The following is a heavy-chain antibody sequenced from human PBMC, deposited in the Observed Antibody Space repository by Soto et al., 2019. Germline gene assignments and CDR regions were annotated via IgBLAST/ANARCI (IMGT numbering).Heavy chain of an antibody. V-gene: IGHV1-8*02. J-gene: IGHJ3*02. Sequence: ASVKVSCKASGYTFTSYGISWVRQATGQGLEWMGWMNPNSGNTGYAQKFQGRVTMTRNTSISTAYMELSSLRSEDTAVYYCARADLRITMIVVPYAFDIWGQGTMVTVSS. CDR3: ARADLRITMIVVPYAFDI. D-gene: IGHD3-22*01. CDR1: GYTFTSYG. CDR2: MNPNSGNT.